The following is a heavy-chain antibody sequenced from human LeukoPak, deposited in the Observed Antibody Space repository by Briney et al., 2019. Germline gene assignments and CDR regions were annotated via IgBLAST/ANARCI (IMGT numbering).Heavy chain of an antibody. CDR2: IYYNERT. D-gene: IGHD2-2*01. V-gene: IGHV4-39*07. CDR3: ARVDCSSTSCFVDY. CDR1: GASMTISSYY. Sequence: SETLSLTCTVSGASMTISSYYWAWIRQSPGQGLQWIGNIYYNERTSYTPSLKSRVTMSIDTSKNQFSLRLSSVTAADTAVYYCARVDCSSTSCFVDYWGQGTLVTISS. J-gene: IGHJ4*02.